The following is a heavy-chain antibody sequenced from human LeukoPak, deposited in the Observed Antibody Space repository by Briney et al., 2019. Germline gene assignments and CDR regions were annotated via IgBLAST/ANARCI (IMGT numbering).Heavy chain of an antibody. CDR3: TRDPTHDSIFDI. D-gene: IGHD2-21*02. V-gene: IGHV3-49*03. Sequence: GGSLRLSCTASGFTFGDYAMSWFRQAPGKGLEWVGFIRSKAYGGTTEYAASVKGRFTISRDDSKSIAYLQMDSLKTEDTAVYYCTRDPTHDSIFDIWGQGTMVTVSS. J-gene: IGHJ3*02. CDR2: IRSKAYGGTT. CDR1: GFTFGDYA.